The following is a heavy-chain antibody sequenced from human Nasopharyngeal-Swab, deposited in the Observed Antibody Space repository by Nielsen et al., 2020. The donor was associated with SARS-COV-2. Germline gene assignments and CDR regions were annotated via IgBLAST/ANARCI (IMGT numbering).Heavy chain of an antibody. CDR1: GYTFTGYY. CDR3: ARDFRTTGYSSGCLRY. V-gene: IGHV1-2*04. CDR2: INPNSGGT. J-gene: IGHJ4*02. D-gene: IGHD6-19*01. Sequence: ASVKVSCKASGYTFTGYYMRWVRQAPGQGLEWMGWINPNSGGTNYAQKFQGWVTMARDTSISTAYMELSRLRSDDTAVYYCARDFRTTGYSSGCLRYWGQGTLVTVSS.